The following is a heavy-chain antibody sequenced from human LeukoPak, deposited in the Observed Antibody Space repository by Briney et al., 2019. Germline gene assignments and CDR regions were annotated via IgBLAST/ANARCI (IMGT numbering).Heavy chain of an antibody. CDR2: IYYSGST. CDR3: ARESHTPSVGVFDY. Sequence: SETLSLTCTVSGGSISSSSYYWGWTRQPPGKGPEWIGSIYYSGSTYYNPSLKSRVTISVDTSKNQFSLKLSSVTAADTAVYYCARESHTPSVGVFDYWGQGTLVTVSS. J-gene: IGHJ4*02. CDR1: GGSISSSSYY. D-gene: IGHD1-26*01. V-gene: IGHV4-39*07.